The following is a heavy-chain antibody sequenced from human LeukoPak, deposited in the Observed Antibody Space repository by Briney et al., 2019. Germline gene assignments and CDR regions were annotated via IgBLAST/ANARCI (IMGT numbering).Heavy chain of an antibody. CDR3: ASFGPLFSSSSPRY. CDR1: GGTFNSYA. J-gene: IGHJ4*02. Sequence: SVKVSCKASGGTFNSYAISWVRQAPGQGLEWMGRIIPILGIANYAQKFQGRVTITADKSTSTAYMELSSLRSDDTAVYYCASFGPLFSSSSPRYWGQGTLVTVSS. V-gene: IGHV1-69*04. D-gene: IGHD6-6*01. CDR2: IIPILGIA.